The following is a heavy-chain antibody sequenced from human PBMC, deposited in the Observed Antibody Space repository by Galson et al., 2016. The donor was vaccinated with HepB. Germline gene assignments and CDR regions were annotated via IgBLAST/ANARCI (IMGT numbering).Heavy chain of an antibody. D-gene: IGHD2/OR15-2a*01. CDR1: GYTFTTSG. CDR3: ARHGQYRFDS. Sequence: SVKVSCKASGYTFTTSGISWVRQAPGQGLEWMGWISTYSGSTKYAQKFQGGLTLTTDSSTTTAYMELRSLRFDDTALYYCARHGQYRFDSWGQGTLVTVSS. J-gene: IGHJ4*02. V-gene: IGHV1-18*01. CDR2: ISTYSGST.